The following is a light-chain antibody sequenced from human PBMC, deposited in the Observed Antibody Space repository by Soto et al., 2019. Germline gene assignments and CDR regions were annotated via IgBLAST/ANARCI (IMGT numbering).Light chain of an antibody. CDR2: DAS. V-gene: IGKV3D-20*01. J-gene: IGKJ5*01. Sequence: EIVLTQSPATLSLSQGERATLSCGASQSVSSSYLAWYHQKPGLAPRLLIYDASSRATGIPDRFSGSGSGTDFTLTISRLEPEDFAVYYCQQYGSSPPITFGQGTRLEIK. CDR3: QQYGSSPPIT. CDR1: QSVSSSY.